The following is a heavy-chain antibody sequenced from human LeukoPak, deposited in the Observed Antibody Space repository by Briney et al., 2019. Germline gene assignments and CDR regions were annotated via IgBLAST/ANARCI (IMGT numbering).Heavy chain of an antibody. J-gene: IGHJ6*02. Sequence: GGSLRLSCAASGFTFNSHGMHWVRQTPGLGLEGVALIWYDGSNKYYVESVKGRFTISRDNSMSTLYLQMDSLRAEDTAVYYCARANYYSSGSYHGMDVWGQGTTVTVSS. D-gene: IGHD3-10*01. V-gene: IGHV3-33*01. CDR1: GFTFNSHG. CDR3: ARANYYSSGSYHGMDV. CDR2: IWYDGSNK.